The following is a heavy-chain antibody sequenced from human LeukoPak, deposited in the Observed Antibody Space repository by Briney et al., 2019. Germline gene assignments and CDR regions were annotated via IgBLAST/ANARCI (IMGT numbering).Heavy chain of an antibody. CDR3: ARESNKVVRGVIITHAFDY. J-gene: IGHJ4*02. CDR2: IYYSGST. CDR1: GGSISSGDYY. D-gene: IGHD3-10*01. V-gene: IGHV4-30-4*08. Sequence: SETLSPTCTVSGGSISSGDYYWRWIRQPPGKGLEWIGYIYYSGSTYYNPSLKSRVTISVDTSKNQFSLKQSSVTAADTAVYYCARESNKVVRGVIITHAFDYWGQGTLVTVSS.